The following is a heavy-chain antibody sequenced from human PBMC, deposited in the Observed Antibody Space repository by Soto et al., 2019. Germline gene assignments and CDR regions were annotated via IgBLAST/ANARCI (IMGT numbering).Heavy chain of an antibody. D-gene: IGHD6-19*01. CDR3: ARDGHIAVPVQEVDYFGY. V-gene: IGHV1-18*01. CDR1: GYTFTSYG. CDR2: ISAYNGNT. Sequence: QVQRVQSGAEVKKPGASVKVSGKASGYTFTSYGITWVRQAPGQGLEWMGWISAYNGNTNYAQKLQGRVTKTTDTSTTTAYMALRSLRSDDTAVYYCARDGHIAVPVQEVDYFGYWGQGTLVTVSS. J-gene: IGHJ4*02.